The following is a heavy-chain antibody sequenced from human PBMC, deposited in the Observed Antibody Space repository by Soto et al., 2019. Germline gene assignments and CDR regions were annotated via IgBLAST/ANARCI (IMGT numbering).Heavy chain of an antibody. J-gene: IGHJ6*02. CDR3: AGWFGELLYYYGMDV. CDR1: GYTFTSYY. Sequence: ASVKVSCKASGYTFTSYYMHWVRQAPGQGLEWMGIINPSGGSTSYAQKFQGRVTMTRDTSTSTVYMELSSLRSEDTAVYYCAGWFGELLYYYGMDVWGQGTTVTVSS. CDR2: INPSGGST. V-gene: IGHV1-46*01. D-gene: IGHD3-10*01.